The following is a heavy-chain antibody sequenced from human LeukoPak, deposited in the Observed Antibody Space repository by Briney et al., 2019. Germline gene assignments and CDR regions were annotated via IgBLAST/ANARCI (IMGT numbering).Heavy chain of an antibody. J-gene: IGHJ4*02. CDR3: ARNGPGYCSSTSCYAAFDY. D-gene: IGHD2-2*01. CDR2: ISNNGGYT. Sequence: GGSLRLSCAASGFTFSSSAMSWVRQAPGKGLEWVSAISNNGGYTYYADSVQGRFTISRDNSKSTLCLQMNSLRAEDTAVYYCARNGPGYCSSTSCYAAFDYWGQGTLVTVSS. CDR1: GFTFSSSA. V-gene: IGHV3-23*01.